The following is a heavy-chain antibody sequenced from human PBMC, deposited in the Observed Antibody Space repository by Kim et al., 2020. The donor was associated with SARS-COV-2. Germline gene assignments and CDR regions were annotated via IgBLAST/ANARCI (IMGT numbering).Heavy chain of an antibody. D-gene: IGHD2-2*03. J-gene: IGHJ4*02. CDR2: IKEDGGEK. CDR3: ARGDWIY. Sequence: GGSLRLSCAASGFTFSDCLMNWVRQAPGKGLEWVANIKEDGGEKYYLDSVEGRFTISRDNAKNSLYLQMNSLRAEDTAVYYCARGDWIYWGQGTLVTVSS. V-gene: IGHV3-7*03. CDR1: GFTFSDCL.